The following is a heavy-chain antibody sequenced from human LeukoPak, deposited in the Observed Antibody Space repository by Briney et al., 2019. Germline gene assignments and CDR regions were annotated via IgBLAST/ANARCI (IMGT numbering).Heavy chain of an antibody. J-gene: IGHJ4*02. Sequence: GGSLRLSCAASRFTLRSYGMHWVRQAPGEGLEWVAVIWHDGSVLDYSESVKGRFTVSRDNRKNTLYLQMDSLRVEDTAVYYCARDRGQDDPIDIWGQGTLVTVSS. D-gene: IGHD3-10*01. V-gene: IGHV3-33*01. CDR1: RFTLRSYG. CDR2: IWHDGSVL. CDR3: ARDRGQDDPIDI.